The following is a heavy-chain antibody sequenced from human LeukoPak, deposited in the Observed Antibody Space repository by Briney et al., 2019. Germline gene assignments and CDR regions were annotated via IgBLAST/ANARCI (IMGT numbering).Heavy chain of an antibody. D-gene: IGHD2-2*01. J-gene: IGHJ4*02. CDR1: GFTFSSYL. CDR2: IKQHGSEK. Sequence: GGSLKPSCPAPGFTFSSYLLTWVRQAPGKGLGWVATIKQHGSEKYSVDSVKGQFTISRANAKSSLYLQMNNLSAEDTAVYYCARTSYVVIVVPTAGGGDIDYWGQGTLVTVSS. V-gene: IGHV3-7*01. CDR3: ARTSYVVIVVPTAGGGDIDY.